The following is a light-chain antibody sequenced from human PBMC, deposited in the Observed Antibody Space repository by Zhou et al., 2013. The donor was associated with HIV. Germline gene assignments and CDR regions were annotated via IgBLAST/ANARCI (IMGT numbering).Light chain of an antibody. Sequence: EIVLTQSPATLSLSPGETVTLSCRASQSVSSYLAWYQHKPGQAPRLLIYDASSRATGIPARFSGSGSGTDFTLTISSLEPEDFAVYYCQQRSNWPLYXFGQGTKLEIK. CDR3: QQRSNWPLYX. V-gene: IGKV3-11*01. CDR1: QSVSSY. CDR2: DAS. J-gene: IGKJ2*01.